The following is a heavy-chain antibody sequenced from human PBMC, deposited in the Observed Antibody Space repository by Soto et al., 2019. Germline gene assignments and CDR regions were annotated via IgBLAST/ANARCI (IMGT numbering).Heavy chain of an antibody. CDR1: GFTFSSYS. J-gene: IGHJ6*02. D-gene: IGHD6-13*01. CDR3: ARGGGYSSSWSPGTYYYGMDV. CDR2: ISSSSSYI. Sequence: GGSLRLSCAASGFTFSSYSMNWVRQAPGKGLEWVSPISSSSSYIYYADSVKGRFTISRDNAKNSLYLQMNSLRAEDTAVYYCARGGGYSSSWSPGTYYYGMDVWGQGTTVTVSS. V-gene: IGHV3-21*01.